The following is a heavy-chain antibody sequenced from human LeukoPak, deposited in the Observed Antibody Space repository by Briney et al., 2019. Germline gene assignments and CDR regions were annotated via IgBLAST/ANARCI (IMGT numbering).Heavy chain of an antibody. J-gene: IGHJ4*02. D-gene: IGHD6-13*01. CDR2: IYYSGST. V-gene: IGHV4-39*07. Sequence: SETLSLTCTVSGGSITSSTYYWGWIRQPPGKGLEWIENIYYSGSTYYNPSLESRVTISVDTSKNQFSLRLSSVTAADTAVYYCARGHSSTWYGTHFDCWGQGTLVTVSS. CDR3: ARGHSSTWYGTHFDC. CDR1: GGSITSSTYY.